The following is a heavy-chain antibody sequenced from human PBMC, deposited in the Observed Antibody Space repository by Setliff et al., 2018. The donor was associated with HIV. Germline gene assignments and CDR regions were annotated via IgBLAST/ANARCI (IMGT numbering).Heavy chain of an antibody. CDR2: IIPIFGTA. D-gene: IGHD2-15*01. V-gene: IGHV1-69*05. J-gene: IGHJ3*02. Sequence: SVKVSCKASRSTFNSHTINWVRQAPGQGLDWMGRIIPIFGTANYAQKFQGRVTITTDESTSTAYMELSSLRSEDTAVYYCAREVVEMAPEEGREDAFDIWGQGTMVTVSS. CDR1: RSTFNSHT. CDR3: AREVVEMAPEEGREDAFDI.